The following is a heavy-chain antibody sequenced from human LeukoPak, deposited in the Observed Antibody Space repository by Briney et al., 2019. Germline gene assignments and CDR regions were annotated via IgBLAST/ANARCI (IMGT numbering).Heavy chain of an antibody. CDR1: GGSISSGGYS. CDR2: IYHSGST. V-gene: IGHV4-30-2*01. CDR3: AGQYYDILTGYKYFNY. D-gene: IGHD3-9*01. Sequence: SGTLSLTCAVSGGSISSGGYSWSWIRQPPGKGLEWIGYIYHSGSTYHNPSLKSRVTISVDRSKNQFSLKLSSVTAADTAVYYCAGQYYDILTGYKYFNYWGQGTLVTVSS. J-gene: IGHJ4*02.